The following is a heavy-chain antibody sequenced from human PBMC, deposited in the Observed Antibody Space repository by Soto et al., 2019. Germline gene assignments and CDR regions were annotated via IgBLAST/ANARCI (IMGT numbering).Heavy chain of an antibody. CDR3: SNRRSGHLDS. Sequence: QITLKESGPTLVKPTQTLTLTCTFSGFSLTETGMGVGWIRQPPGKALEWLALIYWDDDKRYSPSLKRGLTIYKDASQNPVVLTKTNLDGVNTATYFCSNRRSGHLDSWGPGTLVTVSS. V-gene: IGHV2-5*02. CDR2: IYWDDDK. CDR1: GFSLTETGMG. J-gene: IGHJ4*02.